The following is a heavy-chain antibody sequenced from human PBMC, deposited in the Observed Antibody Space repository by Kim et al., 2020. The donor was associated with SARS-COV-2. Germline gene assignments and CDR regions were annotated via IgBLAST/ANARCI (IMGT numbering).Heavy chain of an antibody. J-gene: IGHJ6*02. V-gene: IGHV4-59*01. D-gene: IGHD3-3*01. Sequence: TPPLQSRVTISVDTSKNQFSLKLSSVTAADTAVYYCAGVTYYDFWSGYPDVWGQGTTVTVSS. CDR3: AGVTYYDFWSGYPDV.